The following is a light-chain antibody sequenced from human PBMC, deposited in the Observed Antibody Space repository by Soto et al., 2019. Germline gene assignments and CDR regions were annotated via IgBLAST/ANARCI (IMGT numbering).Light chain of an antibody. V-gene: IGLV2-14*01. CDR3: SSYTSSSPDVV. CDR1: SSDVGGYNY. Sequence: QSALTQPASVSGSPGQSITIACTGTSSDVGGYNYVSWYQQHPGKAPKLMIYDVSNRPSGVSNRFSGSKSGNTASLTISGLPAEDEADYYCSSYTSSSPDVVFGGGTKLTVL. J-gene: IGLJ2*01. CDR2: DVS.